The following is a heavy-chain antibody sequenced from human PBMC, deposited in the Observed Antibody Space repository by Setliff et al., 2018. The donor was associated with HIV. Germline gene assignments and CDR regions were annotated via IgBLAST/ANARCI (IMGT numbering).Heavy chain of an antibody. CDR3: ATDGIGGWLRPMPDY. CDR1: GYTFNGYY. V-gene: IGHV1-2*02. CDR2: INGNSGAT. Sequence: ASVKVSCKASGYTFNGYYVHWVRQAPGQGLEWMGWINGNSGATNYAQKFQGRVTMTRDTSISTAYMELSRLVSDDTAVYYCATDGIGGWLRPMPDYWGPGTLVTVS. J-gene: IGHJ4*02. D-gene: IGHD5-12*01.